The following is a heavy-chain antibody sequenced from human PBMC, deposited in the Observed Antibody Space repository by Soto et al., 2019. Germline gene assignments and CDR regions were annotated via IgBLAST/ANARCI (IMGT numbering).Heavy chain of an antibody. Sequence: ASVKVSCKASGYTFTGYYMHWVRQAPGQGLEWMGWINPNSGGTNYAQKFQGWVTMTRDTSISTAYMELSRLSSVTAADTAVYNCARAGGMVRRVTDGIDIRGQGTMVTVS. J-gene: IGHJ3*02. CDR1: GYTFTGYY. D-gene: IGHD3-10*01. CDR2: INPNSGGT. V-gene: IGHV1-2*04. CDR3: ARAGGMVRRVTDGIDI.